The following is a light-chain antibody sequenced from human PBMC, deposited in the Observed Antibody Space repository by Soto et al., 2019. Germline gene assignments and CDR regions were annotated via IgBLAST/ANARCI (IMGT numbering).Light chain of an antibody. J-gene: IGLJ1*01. CDR3: ASHTTTNTRV. V-gene: IGLV2-14*03. CDR1: SSDVGAYDY. Sequence: QSVLTLPASVSGSPGQSIAISCTGTSSDVGAYDYVSWYQQHPDRAPRLVIYEVSNRPSGVSNRFSGSKSVNTATLTISGLQAEDEADYYCASHTTTNTRVFGTGTKVTVL. CDR2: EVS.